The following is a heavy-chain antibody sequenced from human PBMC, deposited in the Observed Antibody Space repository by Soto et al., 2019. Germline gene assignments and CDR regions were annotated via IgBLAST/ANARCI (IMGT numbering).Heavy chain of an antibody. J-gene: IGHJ2*01. D-gene: IGHD2-15*01. CDR2: ISGSGGST. Sequence: GGSLRLYCAASGFTFSSYAMSWVRQAPGKGLEWVSAISGSGGSTYYADSVKGRFTISRDNSKNTLYLQMNSLRAEDTAVYYCANPGYCSGGSCMDFDLWGRGTLVTVSS. V-gene: IGHV3-23*01. CDR3: ANPGYCSGGSCMDFDL. CDR1: GFTFSSYA.